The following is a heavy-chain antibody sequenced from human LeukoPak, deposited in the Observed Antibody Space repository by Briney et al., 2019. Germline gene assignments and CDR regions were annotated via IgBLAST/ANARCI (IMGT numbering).Heavy chain of an antibody. CDR2: VSNSGGTT. D-gene: IGHD3-9*01. Sequence: GGSLRLSCAASGFTFSNYVMTWVRQAPGKGLDWVSGVSNSGGTTYYADSVKGRFTISRDNSKNTLYLQVNSLRAEDTAVYYCAKDHYDILTGYYPPKNWGQGTPVTVSS. CDR3: AKDHYDILTGYYPPKN. CDR1: GFTFSNYV. V-gene: IGHV3-23*01. J-gene: IGHJ4*02.